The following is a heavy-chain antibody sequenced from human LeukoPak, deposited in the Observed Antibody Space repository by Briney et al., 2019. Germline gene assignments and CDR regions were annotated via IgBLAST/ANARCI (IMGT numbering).Heavy chain of an antibody. CDR3: AKNELLWFGEFDAFDI. CDR1: GFTFSSYG. Sequence: PGGSLRLSCAASGFTFSSYGMHWVRQAPGKGLDWVAVISYDGSNKYYVDSVKGRFTISRDNSKNMLYLQTNSLRAEDTAVYYCAKNELLWFGEFDAFDIWGQGTMVT. D-gene: IGHD3-10*01. V-gene: IGHV3-30*18. J-gene: IGHJ3*02. CDR2: ISYDGSNK.